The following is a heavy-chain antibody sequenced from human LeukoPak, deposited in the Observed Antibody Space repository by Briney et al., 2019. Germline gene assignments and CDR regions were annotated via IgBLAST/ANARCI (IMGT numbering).Heavy chain of an antibody. J-gene: IGHJ4*02. CDR1: GGPISSYY. CDR3: ARDGGYTYGHYDY. D-gene: IGHD5-18*01. Sequence: PSETLSLTCTVSGGPISSYYWSWIRQPPGKGLEWIGHIYSSGSTNYFPSLRSRVTMSVDTSKNQFSLKLSSVTAADTAMYYCARDGGYTYGHYDYWGQGILVTVSS. V-gene: IGHV4-59*01. CDR2: IYSSGST.